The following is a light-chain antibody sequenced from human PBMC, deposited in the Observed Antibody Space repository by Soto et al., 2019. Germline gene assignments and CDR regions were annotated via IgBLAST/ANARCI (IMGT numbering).Light chain of an antibody. V-gene: IGKV3-11*01. CDR1: QSVSRY. J-gene: IGKJ2*01. Sequence: EVVMTQSPATLSVSPGERATLSCRASQSVSRYLAWYQQKPGQPPRLLIYDASNRATGIPARFSGSGSGTDFTLTISSLEPEDFAVYYCQQRTNWPPYTFGQGTKVDIK. CDR3: QQRTNWPPYT. CDR2: DAS.